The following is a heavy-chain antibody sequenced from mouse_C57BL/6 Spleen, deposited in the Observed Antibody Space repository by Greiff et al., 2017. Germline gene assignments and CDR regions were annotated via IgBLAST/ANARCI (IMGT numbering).Heavy chain of an antibody. V-gene: IGHV5-4*01. J-gene: IGHJ1*03. CDR1: GFTFSSYA. CDR2: ISDGGSGT. Sequence: EVLLVESGGGLVKPGGSLKLSCAASGFTFSSYAMSWVRQTPEKRLEWVATISDGGSGTYYPDNVKGRVTISRDNAKNTLYLQRSHLKSEDTAMYYCARVGWLVLWYFDVWGTGTTVTVSS. CDR3: ARVGWLVLWYFDV. D-gene: IGHD2-3*01.